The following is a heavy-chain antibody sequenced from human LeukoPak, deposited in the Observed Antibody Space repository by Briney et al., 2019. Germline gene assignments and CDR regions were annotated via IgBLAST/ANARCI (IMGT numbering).Heavy chain of an antibody. CDR2: IYSSGNT. CDR1: GFAVRSNY. CDR3: AKDRRSSGFGSSWFSDY. D-gene: IGHD6-13*01. Sequence: PGGSLRLSCAASGFAVRSNYMSWVRQAPGKGLEWVSAIYSSGNTYYADSVKGRFTISRDNSKDTVSLQMNSLRAEDTAVYYCAKDRRSSGFGSSWFSDYWGQGTLVTVSS. V-gene: IGHV3-53*01. J-gene: IGHJ4*02.